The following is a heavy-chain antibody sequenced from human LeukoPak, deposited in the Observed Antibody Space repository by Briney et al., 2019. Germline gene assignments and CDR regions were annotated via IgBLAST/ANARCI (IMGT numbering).Heavy chain of an antibody. CDR3: ARDSAGGIRFLEWLWYLDY. V-gene: IGHV1-46*01. CDR1: GYTFTSYY. D-gene: IGHD3-3*01. J-gene: IGHJ4*02. Sequence: ASVKVSCKASGYTFTSYYMHWVRQAPGQGLEWMGIINPSGGSTSYAQKFQGRVTMTRDTSTSTVYMELSSLRSEDTAVYYCARDSAGGIRFLEWLWYLDYWGQGTLVTVSS. CDR2: INPSGGST.